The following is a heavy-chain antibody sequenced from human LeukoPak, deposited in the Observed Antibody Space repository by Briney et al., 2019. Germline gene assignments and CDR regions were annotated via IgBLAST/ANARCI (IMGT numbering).Heavy chain of an antibody. D-gene: IGHD6-19*01. V-gene: IGHV3-30*03. Sequence: PGGSLRLSCAASRFTFSTHAMHWVRQAPGKGLEWVAVISYDGSTKFYADSVKGRFTISRDNSKKTVYLQMNSLRVEDTGVYYCARDGSFGRDVWGQGTTVTVSS. J-gene: IGHJ6*02. CDR2: ISYDGSTK. CDR3: ARDGSFGRDV. CDR1: RFTFSTHA.